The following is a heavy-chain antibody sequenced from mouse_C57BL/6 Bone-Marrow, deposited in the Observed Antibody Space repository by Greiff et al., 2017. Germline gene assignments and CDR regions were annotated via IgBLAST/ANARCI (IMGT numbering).Heavy chain of an antibody. D-gene: IGHD4-1*01. V-gene: IGHV1-64*01. CDR2: IHPNSGST. CDR3: ARSRLTEPFAY. J-gene: IGHJ3*01. CDR1: GYTFTSYW. Sequence: QVQLQQPGAELVKPGASVTLSCKASGYTFTSYWMHWVKQRPGQGLEWIGMIHPNSGSTNYNEKFKSKATLTVDKSSSTAYMQLSSLTSEDSAVYYCARSRLTEPFAYWGQGTLVTVSA.